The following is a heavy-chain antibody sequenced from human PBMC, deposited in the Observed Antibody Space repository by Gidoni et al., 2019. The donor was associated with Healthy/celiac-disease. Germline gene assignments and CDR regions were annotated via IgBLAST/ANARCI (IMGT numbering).Heavy chain of an antibody. CDR1: GGFFSGCY. CDR3: ARTRGRYCSGGSCYSVGFDP. J-gene: IGHJ5*02. Sequence: HVQLQQWGAGLLKPSKTLSLTCAVYGGFFSGCYLSWIRPPPGKGLEWIGGMNHSGSTNYNPTLKSRVTISVDTSKNQFSLKLSSVTAADTAVYYCARTRGRYCSGGSCYSVGFDPWGQGTLVTVSS. CDR2: MNHSGST. D-gene: IGHD2-15*01. V-gene: IGHV4-34*01.